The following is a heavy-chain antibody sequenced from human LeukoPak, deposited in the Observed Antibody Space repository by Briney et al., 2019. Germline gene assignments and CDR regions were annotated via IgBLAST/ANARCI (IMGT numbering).Heavy chain of an antibody. Sequence: SETLSLTCAVYGGSFSGFYWSWIRQSPGKGLEWIGYIYYSGSTNYNPSLESRVIISVDTSKNHFSLRLSSVTAADTAVYYCARTPMVRGNLYFDYWGQGTLVTVSS. CDR1: GGSFSGFY. J-gene: IGHJ4*02. D-gene: IGHD3-10*01. V-gene: IGHV4-59*01. CDR3: ARTPMVRGNLYFDY. CDR2: IYYSGST.